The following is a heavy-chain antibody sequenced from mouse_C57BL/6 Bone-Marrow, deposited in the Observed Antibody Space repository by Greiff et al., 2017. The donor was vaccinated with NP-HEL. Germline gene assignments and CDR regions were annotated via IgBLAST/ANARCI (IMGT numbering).Heavy chain of an antibody. J-gene: IGHJ3*01. CDR1: GFTFSSYA. D-gene: IGHD4-1*01. CDR3: ARANWALFAD. Sequence: EVQRVESGGGLVKPGGSLKLSCAASGFTFSSYAMSWVRQTPEKRLEWVATISDGGGYTYYTDNVKGRFTISRDNAKNNLYLQMSHLKSEDTAMYYCARANWALFADWGKGTPVTVSA. CDR2: ISDGGGYT. V-gene: IGHV5-4*01.